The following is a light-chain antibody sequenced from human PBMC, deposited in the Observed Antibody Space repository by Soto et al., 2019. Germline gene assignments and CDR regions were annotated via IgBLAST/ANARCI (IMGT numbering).Light chain of an antibody. CDR2: DAS. V-gene: IGKV3-20*01. Sequence: EIVLTQSPGTLSLSPGERATLSCRASQSVRNSLLAWYQQKPGQPPRLLIYDASTRATATPERFSGSGSGTDFTLTISRLEPEDFAVYYCQQYRMSPNTFGQGTRLEIK. J-gene: IGKJ5*01. CDR3: QQYRMSPNT. CDR1: QSVRNSL.